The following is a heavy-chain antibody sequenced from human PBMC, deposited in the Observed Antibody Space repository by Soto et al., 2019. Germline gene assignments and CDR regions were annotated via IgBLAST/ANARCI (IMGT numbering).Heavy chain of an antibody. D-gene: IGHD3-16*01. CDR3: ARGGGMGVNDH. CDR1: GFSFTDSA. J-gene: IGHJ4*02. V-gene: IGHV3-73*01. Sequence: RRLSCAASGFSFTDSAMHWVRQAPGKGLEWIARIRSGANNYLTAYPASVTGRFTISRDDSKNTAYLQMDGLTSEDTAMYFCARGGGMGVNDHWGQGIMVTVSS. CDR2: IRSGANNYLT.